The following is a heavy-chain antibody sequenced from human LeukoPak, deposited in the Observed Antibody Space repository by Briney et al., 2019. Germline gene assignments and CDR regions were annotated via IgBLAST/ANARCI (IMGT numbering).Heavy chain of an antibody. J-gene: IGHJ5*02. V-gene: IGHV4-34*01. Sequence: SETLSLTCAVYGGSFSGYYWSWIRQPPGKGLEWIGEINHSGSTNYNPSLKSRVTISVDTSKNQFSLKLSSVTAADTAVYYCARHLSTDSSGWYGRFKFWFDPWGQGTLVTVSS. CDR2: INHSGST. CDR3: ARHLSTDSSGWYGRFKFWFDP. CDR1: GGSFSGYY. D-gene: IGHD6-19*01.